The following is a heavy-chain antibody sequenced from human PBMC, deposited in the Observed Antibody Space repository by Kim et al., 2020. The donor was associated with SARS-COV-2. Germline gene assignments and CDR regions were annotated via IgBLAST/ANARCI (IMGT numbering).Heavy chain of an antibody. CDR3: ARGRVKMATIRYDY. J-gene: IGHJ4*02. Sequence: ASVKVSCKASGYTFTSYDINWVRQATGQGLEWMGWMNPNSGNTGYAQKFQGRVTMTRNTSISTAYMELSSLRSEDTAVYYCARGRVKMATIRYDYWGQGTLVTVSS. CDR1: GYTFTSYD. V-gene: IGHV1-8*01. CDR2: MNPNSGNT. D-gene: IGHD5-12*01.